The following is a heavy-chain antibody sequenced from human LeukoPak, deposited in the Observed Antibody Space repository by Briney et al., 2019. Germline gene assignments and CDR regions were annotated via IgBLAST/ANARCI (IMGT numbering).Heavy chain of an antibody. J-gene: IGHJ4*02. CDR2: IYYSGST. CDR3: ARRLTMVRGTSYYFDY. V-gene: IGHV4-59*08. D-gene: IGHD3-10*01. Sequence: PSETLSLTRTVSGGSISSYYWSWIRQPPGKGLEWIGYIYYSGSTNYNPSLKSRVTISVDTSKNQFSLKLSSVTAADTAVYYCARRLTMVRGTSYYFDYWGQGTLVTVSS. CDR1: GGSISSYY.